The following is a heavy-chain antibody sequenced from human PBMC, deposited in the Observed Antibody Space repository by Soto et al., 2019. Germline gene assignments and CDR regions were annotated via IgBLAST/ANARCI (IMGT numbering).Heavy chain of an antibody. D-gene: IGHD3-9*01. CDR2: TYYSGST. Sequence: QVQLQESGPGLVKPSETLSLTCTVSGGSISSSYWSWIRQPPGKGLEWIGYTYYSGSTNYNPSLKSRVTISVDTSKNRFSLKLSSVTAADTAMYHCAREILRYFGDWFDPLGQGTPVTVSS. J-gene: IGHJ5*02. CDR3: AREILRYFGDWFDP. V-gene: IGHV4-59*01. CDR1: GGSISSSY.